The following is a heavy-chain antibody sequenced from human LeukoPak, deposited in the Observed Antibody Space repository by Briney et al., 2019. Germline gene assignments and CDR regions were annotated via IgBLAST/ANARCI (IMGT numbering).Heavy chain of an antibody. V-gene: IGHV1-69*04. CDR1: GGTFSSYA. CDR3: AAAGDSSIFVFDY. Sequence: SVKVSCKASGGTFSSYAISWVRQAPGQGLEWMGRIIPILGIANYAQKFQGRVTITADKSTSTAYMELSSLRSEDTAVYYCAAAGDSSIFVFDYWGQGTLVTVSS. J-gene: IGHJ4*02. CDR2: IIPILGIA. D-gene: IGHD3-22*01.